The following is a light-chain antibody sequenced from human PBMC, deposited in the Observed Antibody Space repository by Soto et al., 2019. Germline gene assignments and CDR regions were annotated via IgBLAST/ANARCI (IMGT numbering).Light chain of an antibody. V-gene: IGKV1-39*01. Sequence: DIQMTKSPSSLSASVGDRVSITCRASQSISDNLNWFQQKPGRAPNLLIYATSTLQIGVPSRCSGTRSGTDFTLTIRTFQHEDSATYCCQQSYAIPLPFCGGTKVDSK. CDR2: ATS. J-gene: IGKJ4*01. CDR3: QQSYAIPLP. CDR1: QSISDN.